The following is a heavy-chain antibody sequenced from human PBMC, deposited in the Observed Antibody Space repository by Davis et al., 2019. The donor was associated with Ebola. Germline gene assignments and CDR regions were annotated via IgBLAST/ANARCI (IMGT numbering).Heavy chain of an antibody. Sequence: GESLKISCAASGFTFSSYSMNWVRQAPGKGLEWVSSISSSSSYIYYADSVKGRFTISRDNSKNTLYLQMNSLRAEDTAVYYCAKGGSSSGRGGYFDYWGQGTLVTVSS. CDR1: GFTFSSYS. V-gene: IGHV3-21*04. D-gene: IGHD6-6*01. J-gene: IGHJ4*02. CDR3: AKGGSSSGRGGYFDY. CDR2: ISSSSSYI.